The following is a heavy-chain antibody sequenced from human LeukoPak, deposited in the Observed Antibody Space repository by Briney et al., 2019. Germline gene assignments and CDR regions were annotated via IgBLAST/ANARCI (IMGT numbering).Heavy chain of an antibody. J-gene: IGHJ5*02. CDR1: GFTFSSYS. CDR3: ARDPTGTTS. V-gene: IGHV3-48*01. D-gene: IGHD1-1*01. CDR2: ISSSSSTI. Sequence: LPGGSLRLSCAASGFTFSSYSMNWVRQAPGKGLEWVSYISSSSSTIYYADSVKGRFTISRDNSKNTLYLQMNSLRAEDTAVYYCARDPTGTTSWGQGTLVTVSS.